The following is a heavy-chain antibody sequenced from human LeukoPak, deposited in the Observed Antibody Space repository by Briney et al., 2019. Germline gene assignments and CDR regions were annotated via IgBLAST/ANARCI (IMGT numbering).Heavy chain of an antibody. V-gene: IGHV4-30-4*08. D-gene: IGHD6-13*01. CDR1: GASISSGNYY. Sequence: SQTLSLTCTVSGASISSGNYYWTWIRQPPGKGLEWIGNIYYSGSTYYNPSLKSRITISLDTSKSQFSLRLSSVTAADTAVYYCARQDDSSSCYVDSWGQGTLVTVSS. J-gene: IGHJ4*02. CDR2: IYYSGST. CDR3: ARQDDSSSCYVDS.